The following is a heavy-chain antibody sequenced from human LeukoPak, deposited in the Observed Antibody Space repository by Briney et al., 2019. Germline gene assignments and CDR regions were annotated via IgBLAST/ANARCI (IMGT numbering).Heavy chain of an antibody. CDR1: GYSFTSYW. CDR2: IYPSDSDT. D-gene: IGHD5/OR15-5a*01. Sequence: GESLKISCKGSGYSFTSYWIGWVRQMPGKGLEWMGIIYPSDSDTRYSPSFQGQVTISADKSISTAYLQWSSLKASDTPMYNCARHRDSVYGRWRYYYYYMDVWGKGTTVTVFS. J-gene: IGHJ6*03. CDR3: ARHRDSVYGRWRYYYYYMDV. V-gene: IGHV5-51*01.